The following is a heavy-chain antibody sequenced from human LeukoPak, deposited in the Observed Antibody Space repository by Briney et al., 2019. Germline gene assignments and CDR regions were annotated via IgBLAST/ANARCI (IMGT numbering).Heavy chain of an antibody. D-gene: IGHD2-2*01. V-gene: IGHV4-34*01. J-gene: IGHJ4*02. CDR3: ARRYCSSTSCPEFDY. CDR1: GGSLSGHY. Sequence: SETLSLTCAVYGGSLSGHYWSWIRQTPEKGLEWIGEISDSGSTDYNPSLKSRVTISVDTSKNQFSLKLSSVTAADTAVYYCARRYCSSTSCPEFDYWGQGTLVTVSS. CDR2: ISDSGST.